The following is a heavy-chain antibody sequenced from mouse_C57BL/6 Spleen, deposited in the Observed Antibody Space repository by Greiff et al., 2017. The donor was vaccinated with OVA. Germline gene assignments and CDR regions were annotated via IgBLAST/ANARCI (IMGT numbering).Heavy chain of an antibody. Sequence: EVQLVESGPGLVKPSQSLSLTCSVTGYSITRGYYWNWIRQFPGNKLEWIGYISYDGSNNYNPSLKNRISITRDTSKNQFFLKLNSVTTEDTATYYCARTDDGSGYFDVWGTGTTVTVSS. D-gene: IGHD2-3*01. CDR1: GYSITRGYY. J-gene: IGHJ1*03. CDR2: ISYDGSN. CDR3: ARTDDGSGYFDV. V-gene: IGHV3-6*01.